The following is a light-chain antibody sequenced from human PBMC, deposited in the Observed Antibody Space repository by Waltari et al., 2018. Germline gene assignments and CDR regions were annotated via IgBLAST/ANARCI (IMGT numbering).Light chain of an antibody. V-gene: IGLV2-23*02. CDR2: EVS. CDR3: CSYAGTIPFV. CDR1: SSDIGSFNL. Sequence: VSGSPGQSITISCTGTSSDIGSFNLVSWYQQHPGKAPKLMIYEVSQRPSGVSNRFSGSKSANTASLTISGLQAEDEADYYCCSYAGTIPFVFGTGTKVTVL. J-gene: IGLJ1*01.